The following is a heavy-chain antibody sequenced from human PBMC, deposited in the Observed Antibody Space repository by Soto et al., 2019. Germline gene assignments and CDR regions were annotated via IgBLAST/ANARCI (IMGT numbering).Heavy chain of an antibody. CDR3: AKGMVRGVTSSFDF. Sequence: GGSLRLSCAASGFTLSSYAMSWVRQAPGEGLEWVSLISSSGGSTYNADSVKGRFTISRDNSKNTLYLQMNSLRAEDTAVYYCAKGMVRGVTSSFDFWGQGTLVTVSS. CDR2: ISSSGGST. J-gene: IGHJ4*02. D-gene: IGHD3-10*01. CDR1: GFTLSSYA. V-gene: IGHV3-23*01.